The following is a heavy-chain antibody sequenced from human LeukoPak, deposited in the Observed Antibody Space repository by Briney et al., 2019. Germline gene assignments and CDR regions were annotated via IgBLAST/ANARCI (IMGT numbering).Heavy chain of an antibody. Sequence: GGSLRLSCAASGFTFSSYAMSWVRQAPGKGLEWVASIKNDGSGRYYVDSVRGRYTISRDNTKNSLFLQMSSLRAEDTAVYYCATDRGWRTSGYYLYYFEYWGQGTLVTFSS. CDR2: IKNDGSGR. J-gene: IGHJ4*02. CDR1: GFTFSSYA. CDR3: ATDRGWRTSGYYLYYFEY. D-gene: IGHD3-3*01. V-gene: IGHV3-7*01.